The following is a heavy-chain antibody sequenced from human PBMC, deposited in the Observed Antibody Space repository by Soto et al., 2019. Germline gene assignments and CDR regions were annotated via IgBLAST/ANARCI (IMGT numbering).Heavy chain of an antibody. V-gene: IGHV1-2*04. CDR1: GYTFTGYY. D-gene: IGHD6-25*01. Sequence: XSVKVSLKASGYTFTGYYMHLVRHAPGQGLEWMGWINPNSGGTHYAQKFQGWVTMTRDTSISTAYMELSRLRSDDTAVYYCARDGGYGGDAFDIWGQGTMVTVSS. J-gene: IGHJ3*02. CDR2: INPNSGGT. CDR3: ARDGGYGGDAFDI.